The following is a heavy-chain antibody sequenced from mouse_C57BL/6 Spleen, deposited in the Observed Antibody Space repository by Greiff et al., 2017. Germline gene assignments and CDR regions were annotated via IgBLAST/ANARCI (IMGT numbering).Heavy chain of an antibody. CDR3: TPYGNYVDWFAY. D-gene: IGHD2-1*01. CDR2: IDPENGDT. V-gene: IGHV14-4*01. Sequence: VQLQQSGAELVRPGASVKLSCTASGFNIKDDYMHWVKQRPEQGLEWIGWIDPENGDTEYASKFQGQATITADTSSNTAYLQLSSLTSEDTAVYYCTPYGNYVDWFAYWGQGTLVTVSA. CDR1: GFNIKDDY. J-gene: IGHJ3*01.